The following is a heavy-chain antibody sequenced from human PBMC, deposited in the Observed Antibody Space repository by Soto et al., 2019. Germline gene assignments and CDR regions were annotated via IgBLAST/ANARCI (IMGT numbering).Heavy chain of an antibody. Sequence: QVQLQESGPGLVKPSETLSLTCTVSGGSISSYYWSWIRQPPGKGLEWIGYIYYSGSTNYNPSLKSRVTISVDTSKNQFSLKLSSVTAADTAVYYCARTRYYYDSSGYYLRYYFDYWGQGTLVTVSS. CDR1: GGSISSYY. V-gene: IGHV4-59*01. D-gene: IGHD3-22*01. CDR3: ARTRYYYDSSGYYLRYYFDY. J-gene: IGHJ4*02. CDR2: IYYSGST.